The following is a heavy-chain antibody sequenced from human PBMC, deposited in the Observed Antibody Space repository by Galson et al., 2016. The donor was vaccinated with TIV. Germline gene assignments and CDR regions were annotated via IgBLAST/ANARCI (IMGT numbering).Heavy chain of an antibody. CDR1: EDTFSNHA. CDR3: AREMYFYDSSRKGDAFDV. D-gene: IGHD3-22*01. CDR2: IVPIFRTP. Sequence: SVKVSCKASEDTFSNHAISWARQAPGQGLEWMGRIVPIFRTPTYAQKFQGRVTLTADEFTSTAYMELSNLRSEDTAVYYCAREMYFYDSSRKGDAFDVWGQGSMVTVSS. J-gene: IGHJ3*01. V-gene: IGHV1-69*13.